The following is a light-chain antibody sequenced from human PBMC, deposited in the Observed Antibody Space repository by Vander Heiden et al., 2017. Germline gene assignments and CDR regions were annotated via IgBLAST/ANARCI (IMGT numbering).Light chain of an antibody. J-gene: IGKJ4*01. V-gene: IGKV4-1*01. CDR2: WAS. CDR3: QQYYSTPPT. Sequence: DIVLTQSPDFLAVSLGERATINCKSSQSVFYSSNSKNYLAWYQQKVGQPPKLLVYWASTRESGVPDRFSGSGSGTDFTLTISSLQAEDVAVYYCQQYYSTPPTFGGGTKVEIK. CDR1: QSVFYSSNSKNY.